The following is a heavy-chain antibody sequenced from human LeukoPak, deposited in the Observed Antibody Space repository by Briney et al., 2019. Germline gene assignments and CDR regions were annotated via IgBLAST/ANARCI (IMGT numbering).Heavy chain of an antibody. CDR2: MNPNSGNT. Sequence: ASVKVSCKASGYTFISYDINWVRQATGQGLEWMGWMNPNSGNTGYAQKFQGRVTMTRNTSISTAYMELSSLRSEDTAVYYCARGTIAHQRWLQFRRREAWSVPDYWGQGTLVTVSS. CDR1: GYTFISYD. J-gene: IGHJ4*02. CDR3: ARGTIAHQRWLQFRRREAWSVPDY. V-gene: IGHV1-8*01. D-gene: IGHD5-24*01.